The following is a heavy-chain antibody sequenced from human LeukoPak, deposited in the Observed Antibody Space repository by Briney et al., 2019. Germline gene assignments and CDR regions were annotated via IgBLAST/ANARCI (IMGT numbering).Heavy chain of an antibody. V-gene: IGHV1-69*13. CDR3: ARDVSKDASGFSTY. D-gene: IGHD3-3*01. J-gene: IGHJ4*02. CDR2: IIPIFGTA. Sequence: GASVKVSCKASGGTFSSYAISWVRQAPGQGLEWMGGIIPIFGTANYAQKFQGRVTITADESTSTAYMELSSLRSEDTAVYYCARDVSKDASGFSTYWGQGTLVTVSS. CDR1: GGTFSSYA.